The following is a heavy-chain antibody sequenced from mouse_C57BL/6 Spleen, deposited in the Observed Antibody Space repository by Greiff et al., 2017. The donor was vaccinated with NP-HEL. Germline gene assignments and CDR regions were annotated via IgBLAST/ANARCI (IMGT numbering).Heavy chain of an antibody. D-gene: IGHD2-1*01. CDR2: INPGSGGT. CDR3: ARSRNYVDYCDY. J-gene: IGHJ2*01. Sequence: QVQLQQSGAELVRPGTSVKVSCKASGYAFTNYLIEWVKQRPGQGLEWIGVINPGSGGTNYNEKFKGKATLTADKSSSTAYMQLSSLTSEDSAVYFCARSRNYVDYCDYWGQGTTLTVSS. V-gene: IGHV1-54*01. CDR1: GYAFTNYL.